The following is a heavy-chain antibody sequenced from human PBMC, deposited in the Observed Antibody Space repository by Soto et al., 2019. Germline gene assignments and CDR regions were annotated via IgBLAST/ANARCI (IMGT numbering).Heavy chain of an antibody. J-gene: IGHJ4*02. V-gene: IGHV3-74*01. CDR1: GFTFSSYW. CDR2: VKSDGSST. Sequence: EVQLVESGGGLVQPGGSLRLSCAASGFTFSSYWMHWVRQAPGKGLVWVSRVKSDGSSTTYADSVKGRFTISRDNAKNTLSLQMNSLRSEDTAVYYCARGDWGASCDYWGQATLITVSS. D-gene: IGHD2-21*02. CDR3: ARGDWGASCDY.